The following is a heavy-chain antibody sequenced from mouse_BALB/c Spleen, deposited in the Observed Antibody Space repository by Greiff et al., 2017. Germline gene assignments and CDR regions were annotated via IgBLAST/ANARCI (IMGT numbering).Heavy chain of an antibody. CDR3: ARNYYGYVGWYCDV. D-gene: IGHD1-2*01. CDR2: IYPGDGST. V-gene: IGHV1S56*01. Sequence: VQLQQSGPELVKPGASVKMSCKASGYTFTSYYIHWVKQRPGQGLEWIGWIYPGDGSTKYNEKFKGKTTLTADKSSSTAYMLLSSLTSEDSAIYFCARNYYGYVGWYCDVWGAGTTVTVSS. J-gene: IGHJ1*01. CDR1: GYTFTSYY.